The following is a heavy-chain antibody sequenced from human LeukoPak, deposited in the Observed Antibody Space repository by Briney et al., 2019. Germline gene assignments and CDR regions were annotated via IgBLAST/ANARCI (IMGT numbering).Heavy chain of an antibody. CDR2: IRYDGSNK. Sequence: GGSLRLSCEASGFTFSSYGMHWVRQAPGKGLEWVAFIRYDGSNKYYADSVKGRFTISRDNSKNTLYLQMNSLRAEDTAVYYCAKARRYCSGGSCYPAWGWGQGTLVTVSS. CDR3: AKARRYCSGGSCYPAWG. D-gene: IGHD2-15*01. CDR1: GFTFSSYG. J-gene: IGHJ4*02. V-gene: IGHV3-30*02.